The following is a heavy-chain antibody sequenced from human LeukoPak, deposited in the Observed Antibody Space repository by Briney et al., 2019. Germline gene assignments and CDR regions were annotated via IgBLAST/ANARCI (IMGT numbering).Heavy chain of an antibody. CDR3: ARLRITMVRGVID. J-gene: IGHJ4*02. D-gene: IGHD3-10*01. Sequence: SETLSLTCTVSGGSISSYYWGWIRQPPGKGLEWIGSIYYSGSTYYNPSLKSRVTISVDTSRNQFSLKLSSVTAADTAVYYCARLRITMVRGVIDWGQGTLVTVSS. CDR2: IYYSGST. V-gene: IGHV4-39*01. CDR1: GGSISSYY.